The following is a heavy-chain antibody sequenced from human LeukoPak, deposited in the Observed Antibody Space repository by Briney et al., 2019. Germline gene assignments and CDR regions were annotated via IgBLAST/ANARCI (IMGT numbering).Heavy chain of an antibody. CDR2: ISGDGGST. D-gene: IGHD6-19*01. CDR1: GFMFHDYA. Sequence: GGSLRLSCAAPGFMFHDYAIHWVRQAPGKGLEWVSLISGDGGSTFYADSVKGRFTISRDNSKNSLYLQMNCLRSDDTALYYCARESESSGWYDYWGQGTLVTVSS. J-gene: IGHJ4*02. V-gene: IGHV3-43*02. CDR3: ARESESSGWYDY.